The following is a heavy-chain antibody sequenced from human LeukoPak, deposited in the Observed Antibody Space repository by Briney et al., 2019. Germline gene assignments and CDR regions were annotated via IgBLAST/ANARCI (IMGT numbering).Heavy chain of an antibody. Sequence: GASVKVSCKASGYTFTGYYMHWVRQAPGQGLEWMGWINPNSGGTNYAQKFQGRVTMTRDTSISTAYMELSRLRSDDTAVYYCARYCSSTSCSWGAFDIWGQGTMVTVSS. J-gene: IGHJ3*02. CDR3: ARYCSSTSCSWGAFDI. CDR1: GYTFTGYY. D-gene: IGHD2-2*01. CDR2: INPNSGGT. V-gene: IGHV1-2*02.